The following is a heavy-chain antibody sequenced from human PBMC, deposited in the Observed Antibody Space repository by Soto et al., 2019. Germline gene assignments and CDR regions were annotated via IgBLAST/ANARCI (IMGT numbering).Heavy chain of an antibody. J-gene: IGHJ4*02. D-gene: IGHD3-9*01. V-gene: IGHV4-31*03. CDR2: IYGSGGSGST. Sequence: QVQLQESGPGLVKPSQTLSLTCTVTCDSITSGGYYWSWIRQHPGEGLEWLGFIYGSGGSGSTWSNPSHKRRLPVSVATSKAQFSLKLSSVTAADTAVYFCAMKQARYFAGIDYWGQGTLVTVS. CDR1: CDSITSGGYY. CDR3: AMKQARYFAGIDY.